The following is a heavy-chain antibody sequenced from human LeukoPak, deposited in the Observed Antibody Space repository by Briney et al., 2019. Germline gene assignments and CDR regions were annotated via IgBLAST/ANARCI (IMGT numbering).Heavy chain of an antibody. J-gene: IGHJ4*02. CDR3: ANQRRDSRSSPFRYHFDY. V-gene: IGHV3-30*18. Sequence: GGSLRLSCAASGFTFSSYGMHWVRQAPGKGLEWVAVISYDGSNKYYADSVKGRFTISRDNSKNTLYLQMNSLRAEDTAVYYCANQRRDSRSSPFRYHFDYWGQGTLVTVSS. D-gene: IGHD6-6*01. CDR1: GFTFSSYG. CDR2: ISYDGSNK.